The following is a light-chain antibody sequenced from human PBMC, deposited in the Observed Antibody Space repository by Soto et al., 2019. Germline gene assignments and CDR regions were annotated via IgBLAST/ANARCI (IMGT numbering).Light chain of an antibody. CDR2: EVS. Sequence: QSALTKPPSASGSPGQSVTISCTGTRSDVGGYNNVSWYQQHPGKAPQLMIFEVSKRPSGVPDRFSGSKSGNTASLTVSGLQAEDEADYYCSSYGGSNIVFGGGTQLTVL. CDR3: SSYGGSNIV. J-gene: IGLJ2*01. CDR1: RSDVGGYNN. V-gene: IGLV2-8*01.